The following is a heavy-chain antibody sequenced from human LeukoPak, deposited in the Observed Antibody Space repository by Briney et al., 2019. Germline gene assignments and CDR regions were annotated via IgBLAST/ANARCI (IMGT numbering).Heavy chain of an antibody. Sequence: GAALKISCNGSGYRFTSYWIGWVRPMPGKGLEWMGIIYPGDSDTSYSPSFQGQVTISADKSISTAYLQWSSLTASDTAMYYCAMDRGIEVAHDAFDIWGQGTMVTVSS. V-gene: IGHV5-51*01. D-gene: IGHD6-19*01. CDR1: GYRFTSYW. CDR2: IYPGDSDT. CDR3: AMDRGIEVAHDAFDI. J-gene: IGHJ3*02.